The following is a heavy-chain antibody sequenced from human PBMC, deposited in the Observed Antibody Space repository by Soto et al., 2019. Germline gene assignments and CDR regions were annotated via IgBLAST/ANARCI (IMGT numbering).Heavy chain of an antibody. Sequence: GGSLRLSCAASGFTFSSYGMHWVRQAPGKGLEWVAVISYDGSNKYYADSVKGRFTISRDNSKNTLYLQMNSLRAEDTAVYYCAKDGSYSSSSGYYFDYWGQGTLVTVSS. V-gene: IGHV3-30*18. J-gene: IGHJ4*02. D-gene: IGHD6-6*01. CDR1: GFTFSSYG. CDR3: AKDGSYSSSSGYYFDY. CDR2: ISYDGSNK.